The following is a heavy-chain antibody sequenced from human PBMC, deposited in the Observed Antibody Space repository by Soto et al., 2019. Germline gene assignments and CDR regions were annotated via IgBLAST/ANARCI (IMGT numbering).Heavy chain of an antibody. CDR2: ISAYNGDT. Sequence: QVRLVQSGAEVKKPGASVKVSCKASGYTFITHGISWVRQAPGQGLEWMGRISAYNGDTKYAQKFQGRVTLTTDKSTTTAYMEMRSLRSHDTAVYYCARDGTGGVLGLNKYYYVDVWGEGTTVTVSS. J-gene: IGHJ6*03. D-gene: IGHD2-8*02. V-gene: IGHV1-18*01. CDR1: GYTFITHG. CDR3: ARDGTGGVLGLNKYYYVDV.